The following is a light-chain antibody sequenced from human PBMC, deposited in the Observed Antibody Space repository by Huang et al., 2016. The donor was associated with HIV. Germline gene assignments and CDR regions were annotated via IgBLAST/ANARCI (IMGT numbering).Light chain of an antibody. V-gene: IGKV2-28*01. CDR2: LAA. J-gene: IGKJ1*01. CDR3: MQGLQSWT. CDR1: QSLLHSNGHNY. Sequence: EIVMVQSPVYLSVTPGEAASITCRSSQSLLHSNGHNYLDWYRQKPGQSPQLLIYLAATRAAGVPDRFSGSGSGTDFTLKNNRVEADDVGVYYCMQGLQSWTFGQGTKVEI.